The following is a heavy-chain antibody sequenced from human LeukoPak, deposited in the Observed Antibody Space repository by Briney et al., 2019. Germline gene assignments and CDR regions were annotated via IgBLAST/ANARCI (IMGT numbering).Heavy chain of an antibody. V-gene: IGHV1-2*02. CDR2: IYPNSGGT. D-gene: IGHD3-9*01. CDR1: GYTFTGYY. CDR3: ARSDLLTGSPLFY. J-gene: IGHJ4*02. Sequence: GASVKVSCKASGYTFTGYYMHWVRQAPGQGLEWMGWIYPNSGGTNYAQKFQGRVTMTRDTSTSTVSMELNSLRSEDTALYYCARSDLLTGSPLFYWGQGTLVTVSS.